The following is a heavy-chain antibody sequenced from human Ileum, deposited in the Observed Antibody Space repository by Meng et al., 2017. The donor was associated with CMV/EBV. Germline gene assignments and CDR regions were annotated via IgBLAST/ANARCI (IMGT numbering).Heavy chain of an antibody. V-gene: IGHV1-8*03. CDR1: GYTFTNYD. D-gene: IGHD3-16*01. CDR2: MNPNSGDT. CDR3: ARGPFGRDNRYDY. Sequence: ASVKVSCKASGYTFTNYDIDWVRQAPGQGLEWMGWMNPNSGDTGYAQKFQGRVTFTRDTSITTAYLELSSLSSEDAAVYYCARGPFGRDNRYDYWGQGTLVTVS. J-gene: IGHJ4*02.